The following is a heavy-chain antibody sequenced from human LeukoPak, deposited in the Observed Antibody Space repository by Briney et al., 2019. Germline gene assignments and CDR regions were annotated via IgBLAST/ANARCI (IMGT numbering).Heavy chain of an antibody. CDR1: GGSISSYY. J-gene: IGHJ6*02. V-gene: IGHV4-59*01. CDR3: ARNPNLWFGELLYGMDV. Sequence: PSETLSLTCTASGGSISSYYWSWIRQPPGKGLEWIGYIYYSGSTNYNPSLKSRVTISVDTSKNQFSLKLSSVTAADTAVYYCARNPNLWFGELLYGMDVWGQGTTVTVSS. CDR2: IYYSGST. D-gene: IGHD3-10*01.